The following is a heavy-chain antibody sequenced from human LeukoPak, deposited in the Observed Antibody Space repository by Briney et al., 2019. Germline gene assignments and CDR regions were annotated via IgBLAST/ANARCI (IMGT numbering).Heavy chain of an antibody. D-gene: IGHD3-9*01. CDR3: ARGYGTFDL. V-gene: IGHV4-30-2*01. CDR2: IYRSGST. J-gene: IGHJ4*02. Sequence: PSETLALTCAVSGGSINSGCYSWSWIRQPPGKGLDWMGYIYRSGSTYYNPSVKRRVTMSVDRSKNHFSLKLNSVTAADTAVYYCARGYGTFDLWGQGILVTVSS. CDR1: GGSINSGCYS.